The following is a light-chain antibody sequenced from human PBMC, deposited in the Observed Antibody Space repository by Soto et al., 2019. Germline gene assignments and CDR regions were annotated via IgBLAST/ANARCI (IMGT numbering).Light chain of an antibody. V-gene: IGKV1-39*01. Sequence: DIQMTQSPSSLSASVGDRVTITCRASQSISSYLNWYQHKPGKAPKLLIYAASSLQSGVPSRFSGSGSGTDFTLTISSLQPEDFATYYCQQSYSTPRTFGQGTRLENK. CDR1: QSISSY. CDR2: AAS. J-gene: IGKJ5*01. CDR3: QQSYSTPRT.